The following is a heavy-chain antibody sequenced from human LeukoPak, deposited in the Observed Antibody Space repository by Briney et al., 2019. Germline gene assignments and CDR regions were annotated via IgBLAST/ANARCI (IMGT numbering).Heavy chain of an antibody. CDR1: GGSIRPYY. CDR2: ILYSGTT. J-gene: IGHJ4*02. D-gene: IGHD1-1*01. Sequence: SETLSLTCTVSGGSIRPYYWSWIRQTPGKGLEWIGYILYSGTTTNYNPSLKSRVTISVDTSKNQFSLKLSSVTAADTAVYYCARVGDWNDLVYWGQGTLVTVSS. V-gene: IGHV4-59*01. CDR3: ARVGDWNDLVY.